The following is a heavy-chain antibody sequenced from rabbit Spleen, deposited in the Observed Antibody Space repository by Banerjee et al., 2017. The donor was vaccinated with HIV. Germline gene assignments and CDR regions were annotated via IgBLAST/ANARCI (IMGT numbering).Heavy chain of an antibody. V-gene: IGHV1S45*01. J-gene: IGHJ6*01. CDR1: RFDFTSGG. D-gene: IGHD8-1*01. CDR2: IDTGSSGFT. CDR3: ARDSGSGFSSYGMDL. Sequence: QEQLVESGGGLVQPGGSLKLSCKASRFDFTSGGVSWVRQAPGKGLEWIACIDTGSSGFTYFASWAKGRFTISKTSSTTVTLQMTSLTAADTATYFRARDSGSGFSSYGMDLWGPGTLVHRL.